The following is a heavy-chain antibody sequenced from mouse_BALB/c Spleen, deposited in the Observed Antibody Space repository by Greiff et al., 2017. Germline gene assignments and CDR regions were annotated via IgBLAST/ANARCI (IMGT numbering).Heavy chain of an antibody. V-gene: IGHV1S56*01. CDR2: IYPGNVNT. CDR1: GYTFTSYY. Sequence: VQLQQSGPELVKPGASVRISCKASGYTFTSYYIHWVKQRPGQGLEWIGWIYPGNVNTKYNEKFKGKATLTADKSSSTAYMQLSSLTSEDSAVYFCARGDGNWFAYWGQGTLVTVSP. CDR3: ARGDGNWFAY. J-gene: IGHJ3*01. D-gene: IGHD2-1*01.